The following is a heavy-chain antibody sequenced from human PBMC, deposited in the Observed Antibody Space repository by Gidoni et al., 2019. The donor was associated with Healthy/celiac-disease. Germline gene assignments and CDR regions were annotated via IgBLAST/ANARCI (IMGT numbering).Heavy chain of an antibody. Sequence: QVQLVQSGAEVQKPGASVKVSCKASGYTFTGYYMHWVRQAPGQGLEWMGRINPNSGGTNYAQKFQGRVTMTRDTSISTAYMELSRLRSDDTAVYYCARDYDFWSGYLNWFDPWGQGTLVTVSS. D-gene: IGHD3-3*01. CDR1: GYTFTGYY. CDR2: INPNSGGT. J-gene: IGHJ5*02. CDR3: ARDYDFWSGYLNWFDP. V-gene: IGHV1-2*06.